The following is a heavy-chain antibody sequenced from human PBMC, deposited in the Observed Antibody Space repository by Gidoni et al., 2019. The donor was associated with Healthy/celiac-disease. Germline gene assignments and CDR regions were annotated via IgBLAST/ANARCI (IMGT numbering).Heavy chain of an antibody. CDR1: GLSLRTSGVG. Sequence: QITLNEPGPTLVKPTQTLTLTCTFSGLSLRTSGVGVGSVRPPPGKALMWLALIYWNDDKRYSTPLNSMLTITKYTYKNQVVLTMTNMDPVDTATYYCAHTLLHYYDSSGYTNYYYYGMDVLGQCTTVTVSS. CDR2: IYWNDDK. V-gene: IGHV2-5*01. J-gene: IGHJ6*02. CDR3: AHTLLHYYDSSGYTNYYYYGMDV. D-gene: IGHD3-22*01.